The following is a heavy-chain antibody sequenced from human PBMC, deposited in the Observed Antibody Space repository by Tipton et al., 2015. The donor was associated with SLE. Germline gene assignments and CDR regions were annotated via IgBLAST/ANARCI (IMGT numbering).Heavy chain of an antibody. CDR3: ARDEVASAGGLAYFYGMDV. D-gene: IGHD3-16*01. Sequence: QLVQSGAEVKKPGASVKVSCKASGYTFTSYDINWVRQATGQGLEWMGWMNPNSGNTGYAQKFQGRVTMTRNTSISTAYMELSSLRSEDTAVYYCARDEVASAGGLAYFYGMDVWGQGTTVTVSS. J-gene: IGHJ6*02. CDR2: MNPNSGNT. CDR1: GYTFTSYD. V-gene: IGHV1-8*01.